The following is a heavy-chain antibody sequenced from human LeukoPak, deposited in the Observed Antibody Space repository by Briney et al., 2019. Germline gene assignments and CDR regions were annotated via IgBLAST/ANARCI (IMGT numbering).Heavy chain of an antibody. Sequence: PSETLSLTCDVSGYSISSSHWWGWFRQPPGKRLEWIGYIYYSGSAYYNTSLNSRITMSVDTSKNQFSLKVTSVTALDTAVYYCARNQAVAGNHGAMDIWGQGTMVTVSS. CDR3: ARNQAVAGNHGAMDI. CDR2: IYYSGSA. J-gene: IGHJ3*02. CDR1: GYSISSSHW. V-gene: IGHV4-28*01. D-gene: IGHD6-19*01.